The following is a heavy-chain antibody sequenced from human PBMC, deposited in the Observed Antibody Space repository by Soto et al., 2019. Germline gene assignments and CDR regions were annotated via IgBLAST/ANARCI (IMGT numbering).Heavy chain of an antibody. V-gene: IGHV1-18*01. CDR3: ARDNEGSSGYYYVVTQYLQH. Sequence: ASVKVSCKASGYTFTSYGISWVRQAPGQGLEWMGWISAYNGNTNYAQKLQGRVTMTTDTSTSTAYMELRSLRSDDTAVYYCARDNEGSSGYYYVVTQYLQHWSQGTRVTVSS. J-gene: IGHJ1*01. D-gene: IGHD3-22*01. CDR1: GYTFTSYG. CDR2: ISAYNGNT.